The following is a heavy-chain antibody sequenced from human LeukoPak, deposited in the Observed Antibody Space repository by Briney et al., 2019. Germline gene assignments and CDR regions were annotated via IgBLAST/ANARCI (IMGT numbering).Heavy chain of an antibody. CDR1: GFTVSSNY. D-gene: IGHD4-4*01. Sequence: GGSLRLSCAASGFTVSSNYMSWVRQAPGKGLEWVSVIYSGGSTYYADSVKGRFTISRDNSKNTLYLQMNSLRAEDTAVYYCARDTVTPGGFDYWGQGTLVTVSS. CDR2: IYSGGST. CDR3: ARDTVTPGGFDY. J-gene: IGHJ4*02. V-gene: IGHV3-66*01.